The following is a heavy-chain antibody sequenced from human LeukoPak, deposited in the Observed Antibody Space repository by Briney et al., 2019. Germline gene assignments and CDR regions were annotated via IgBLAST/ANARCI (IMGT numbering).Heavy chain of an antibody. D-gene: IGHD3-16*02. Sequence: GRSLRLSCAASGFTFSSYAMHWVRQAPGKGLEWVAVIPYDGSNKYYADSVKGRFTISRDNSKNTLYLQMNSLRAEDTAVYYCAGGELSAFDYWGQGTLVTVSS. CDR2: IPYDGSNK. V-gene: IGHV3-30*04. CDR3: AGGELSAFDY. CDR1: GFTFSSYA. J-gene: IGHJ4*02.